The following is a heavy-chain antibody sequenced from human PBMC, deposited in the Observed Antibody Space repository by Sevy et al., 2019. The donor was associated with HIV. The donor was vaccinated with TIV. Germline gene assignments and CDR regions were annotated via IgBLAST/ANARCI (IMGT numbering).Heavy chain of an antibody. V-gene: IGHV1-24*01. J-gene: IGHJ4*02. CDR3: ATTKDYYESSGDPFDY. D-gene: IGHD3-22*01. Sequence: VSVKVSCKVSGYTLSQFSMHWVRLAPGKGLEWMGSFDPEDDERIYAQKFQGRITMTEDTSTDTAYMELSSLRSEDTAVYYCATTKDYYESSGDPFDYWGQGTLVTVSS. CDR2: FDPEDDER. CDR1: GYTLSQFS.